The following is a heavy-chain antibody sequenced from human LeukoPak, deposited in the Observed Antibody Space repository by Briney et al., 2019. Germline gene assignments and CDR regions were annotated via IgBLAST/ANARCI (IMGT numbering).Heavy chain of an antibody. CDR1: GFTFRTSW. J-gene: IGHJ4*02. CDR3: ARGDPLGNY. CDR2: INSDGGNT. V-gene: IGHV3-74*01. D-gene: IGHD7-27*01. Sequence: PGGSLKLSCSASGFTFRTSWMHWVRQGPGKGLLWVAHINSDGGNTAYADSVKGRFTISRDNAKSTLYLRMNSLRSEDTAVYYCARGDPLGNYWGQGTLVTVSS.